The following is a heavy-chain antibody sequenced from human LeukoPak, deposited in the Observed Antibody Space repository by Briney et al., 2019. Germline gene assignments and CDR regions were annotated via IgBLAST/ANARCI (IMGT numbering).Heavy chain of an antibody. D-gene: IGHD2-2*02. V-gene: IGHV1-18*01. Sequence: ASVKVSCKASGYTFANFGTTWVRQAPGQGLEWMGWISVYNGNTNYAQNLQGRVTLTTDTSTSTAYMELRSLRSDDTALYYCARTCSSSCYMVHWGQGTLVTVSS. CDR3: ARTCSSSCYMVH. J-gene: IGHJ4*02. CDR2: ISVYNGNT. CDR1: GYTFANFG.